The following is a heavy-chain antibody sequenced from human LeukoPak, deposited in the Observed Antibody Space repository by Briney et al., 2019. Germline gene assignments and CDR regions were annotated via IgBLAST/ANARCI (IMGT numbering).Heavy chain of an antibody. J-gene: IGHJ6*03. CDR1: GGSISSYY. CDR3: ARGYILAAAGTYYYYYMDV. Sequence: SETLSLTCTVSGGSISSYYWSWIRQPAGKGLEWIGRIYTSWSTNYNPSLKSRVTMSVDTSKNQFSLKLGSVTAADTAVYYCARGYILAAAGTYYYYYMDVWGKGTTVTVSS. V-gene: IGHV4-4*07. D-gene: IGHD6-13*01. CDR2: IYTSWST.